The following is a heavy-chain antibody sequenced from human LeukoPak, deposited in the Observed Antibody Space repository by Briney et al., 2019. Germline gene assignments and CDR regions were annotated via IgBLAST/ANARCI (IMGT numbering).Heavy chain of an antibody. CDR3: ATDFYDST. J-gene: IGHJ5*02. Sequence: GSLRLSCAASGFTFSSYSMNWVRQAPGKGLEWVSYISSSSSTIYYADSVKGRFTISRDNAKNSLYLQMNSLRAEDTAVYYCATDFYDSTWGQGTLVTVSS. CDR2: ISSSSSTI. V-gene: IGHV3-48*01. D-gene: IGHD3-22*01. CDR1: GFTFSSYS.